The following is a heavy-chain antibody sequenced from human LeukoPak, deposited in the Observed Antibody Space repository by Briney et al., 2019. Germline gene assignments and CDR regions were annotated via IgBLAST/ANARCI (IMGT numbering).Heavy chain of an antibody. J-gene: IGHJ2*01. CDR3: AKYRSVVAGIGNWYFDL. CDR1: GFTFSDYA. D-gene: IGHD6-19*01. V-gene: IGHV3-23*01. Sequence: GGSLRLSCAASGFTFSDYAMSWVRQAPGKGLEWVSGISGSGNSTYYADSVKGRFTISRDNSKNTLYLQMNSLRAEDMAVYYCAKYRSVVAGIGNWYFDLWGRGTLVTVSS. CDR2: ISGSGNST.